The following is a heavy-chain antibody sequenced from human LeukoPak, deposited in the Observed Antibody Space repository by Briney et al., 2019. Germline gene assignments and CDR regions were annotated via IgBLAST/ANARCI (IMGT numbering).Heavy chain of an antibody. D-gene: IGHD3-16*02. CDR2: IYYSGST. V-gene: IGHV4-59*01. J-gene: IGHJ4*02. Sequence: PSETLSLTCTVSGGSISSYYWSWIRQPPGKGLEWIGYIYYSGSTNYNPSLKSRVTISVDTSKNKFSLKLSSVTAADTAVYYCARASHRSYDYVWGSYRFFDDWGQGTLVTVSS. CDR1: GGSISSYY. CDR3: ARASHRSYDYVWGSYRFFDD.